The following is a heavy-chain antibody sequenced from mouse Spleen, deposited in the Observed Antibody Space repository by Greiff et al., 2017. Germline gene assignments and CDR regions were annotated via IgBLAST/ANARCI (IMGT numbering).Heavy chain of an antibody. Sequence: VQRVESGPGLVQPSQSLSITCTVSGFSLTSYGVHWVRQSPGKGLEWLGVIWSGGSTDYNAAFTSRLSISKDNSKSQVFFKMNSLQADDTAIYYCARVYSNRYWYFDVWGAGTTVTVSS. CDR1: GFSLTSYG. J-gene: IGHJ1*01. V-gene: IGHV2-2*01. CDR2: IWSGGST. CDR3: ARVYSNRYWYFDV. D-gene: IGHD2-5*01.